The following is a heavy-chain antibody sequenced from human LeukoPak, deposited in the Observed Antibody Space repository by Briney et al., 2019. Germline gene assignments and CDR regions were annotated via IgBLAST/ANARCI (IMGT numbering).Heavy chain of an antibody. D-gene: IGHD2-15*01. V-gene: IGHV3-30*04. CDR3: ARPRGVVVVAATHFDY. Sequence: GGSLRLSCIGSEFTFRSYAMNWVRQAPGKGLEWVAVISYDGSNKYYADSVKGRFTISRDNSKNTLYLQMNSLRAEDTAVYYCARPRGVVVVAATHFDYWGQGTLVTVSS. J-gene: IGHJ4*02. CDR2: ISYDGSNK. CDR1: EFTFRSYA.